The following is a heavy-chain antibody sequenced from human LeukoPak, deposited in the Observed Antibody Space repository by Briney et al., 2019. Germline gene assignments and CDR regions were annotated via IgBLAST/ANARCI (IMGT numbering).Heavy chain of an antibody. V-gene: IGHV1-69*04. Sequence: ASVKVSCKASGGTFSSYAISWVRQAPGQGLEWMGRIIPILGIANYAQKFQGRVTITADKSTSTAYMELSSLRSEDTAVYYCARGALPHIMGYDSSGYPHLDYWGQGTLVTVSS. J-gene: IGHJ4*02. D-gene: IGHD3-22*01. CDR1: GGTFSSYA. CDR2: IIPILGIA. CDR3: ARGALPHIMGYDSSGYPHLDY.